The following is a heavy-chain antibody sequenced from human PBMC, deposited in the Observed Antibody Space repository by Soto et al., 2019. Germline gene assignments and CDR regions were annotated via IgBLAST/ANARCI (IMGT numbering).Heavy chain of an antibody. CDR2: IYHSGST. CDR3: AIAHGSGWGAFDI. V-gene: IGHV4-30-2*01. Sequence: QLQLQESGSGLVKPSQTLSLNCAVSGGSISSGGYSWSWIRQPPGKGLEWIGYIYHSGSTYCNPSLKSRVTISVARSKNQFSLKLSSVTAADTAVYYCAIAHGSGWGAFDIWGQGTMVTVSS. J-gene: IGHJ3*02. D-gene: IGHD3-10*01. CDR1: GGSISSGGYS.